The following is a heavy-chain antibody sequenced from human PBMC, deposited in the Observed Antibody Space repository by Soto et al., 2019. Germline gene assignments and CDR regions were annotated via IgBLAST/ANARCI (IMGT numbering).Heavy chain of an antibody. D-gene: IGHD6-19*01. J-gene: IGHJ4*02. CDR1: GFTFSSYA. CDR2: ISGSGGST. V-gene: IGHV3-23*01. CDR3: AKVRGLGYSSGWYTDY. Sequence: GGSLRLSCAASGFTFSSYAMSWVRQAPGKGLEWVSAISGSGGSTYYADSVKGRFTISRDNSKNTLYLQMNSLRAEDTAVYYCAKVRGLGYSSGWYTDYWGQGTLVTVSS.